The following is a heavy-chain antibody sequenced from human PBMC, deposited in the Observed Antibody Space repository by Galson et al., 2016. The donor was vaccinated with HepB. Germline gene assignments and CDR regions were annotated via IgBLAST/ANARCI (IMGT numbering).Heavy chain of an antibody. Sequence: SLRLSCAASGFTFDDYVLHWVRQAPGKGLEWVSLISWDGGSTFYAASVKGRFSISRDNSNNTLYLQMNSLRADDTAMYYCAGDLSIETPSGSGDFQCWGQGTLVIVSS. D-gene: IGHD2-15*01. V-gene: IGHV3-43D*04. CDR3: AGDLSIETPSGSGDFQC. CDR1: GFTFDDYV. CDR2: ISWDGGST. J-gene: IGHJ1*01.